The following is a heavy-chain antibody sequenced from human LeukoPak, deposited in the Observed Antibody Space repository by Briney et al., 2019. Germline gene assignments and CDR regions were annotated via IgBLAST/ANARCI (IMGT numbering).Heavy chain of an antibody. J-gene: IGHJ4*02. CDR3: STTYYYDSSEGY. Sequence: GGSLRLSCAASGNTFSNAWMNWVRQAPGKGLEWVGRIKSKTDGGTTDYAAPVKGRFTISRDDSKNTLYLQMNSLKTEDTAVYYCSTTYYYDSSEGYWGQGTLVTVSS. D-gene: IGHD3-22*01. V-gene: IGHV3-15*07. CDR1: GNTFSNAW. CDR2: IKSKTDGGTT.